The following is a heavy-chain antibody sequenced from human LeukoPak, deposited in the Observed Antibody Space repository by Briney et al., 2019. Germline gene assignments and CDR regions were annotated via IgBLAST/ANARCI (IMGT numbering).Heavy chain of an antibody. CDR3: ARAVGGSYFDY. CDR1: GGSISSYY. CDR2: IYYSGST. Sequence: PSETLSLTCTVSGGSISSYYWSWIRQPPGEGLEWIGYIYYSGSTNYNPSLKSRVTISVDTSKNQFSLKLSSVTAADTAVYYCARAVGGSYFDYWGQGTLVTVSS. V-gene: IGHV4-59*01. D-gene: IGHD1-26*01. J-gene: IGHJ4*02.